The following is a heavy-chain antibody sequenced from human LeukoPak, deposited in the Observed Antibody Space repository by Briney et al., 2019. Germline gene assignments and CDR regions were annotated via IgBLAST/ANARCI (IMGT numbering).Heavy chain of an antibody. Sequence: GESLRLSCAASGFTVSSNSMSWVRQAPGKGLEWVSVLYSGGNTYYADSVKGRFTISRDNSKNTLYLQMNSLRTEDTAVYYCARDRSDGFDYWGQGTLVTVSS. CDR2: LYSGGNT. CDR3: ARDRSDGFDY. J-gene: IGHJ4*02. V-gene: IGHV3-53*01. CDR1: GFTVSSNS.